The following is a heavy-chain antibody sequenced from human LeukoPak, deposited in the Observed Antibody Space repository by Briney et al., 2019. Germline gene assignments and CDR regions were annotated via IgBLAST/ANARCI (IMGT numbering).Heavy chain of an antibody. V-gene: IGHV4-59*01. CDR1: GGSISSYY. CDR2: IYYSGST. J-gene: IGHJ4*02. Sequence: SETLSLTCTVSGGSISSYYWSWIRQPPGKGLEWIGYIYYSGSTNYNPSLKSRVTISVDTSKNRFSLKLSSVTAADTAVYYCARAAGYYYDSSGYYYYDYWGQGTLVTVSS. CDR3: ARAAGYYYDSSGYYYYDY. D-gene: IGHD3-22*01.